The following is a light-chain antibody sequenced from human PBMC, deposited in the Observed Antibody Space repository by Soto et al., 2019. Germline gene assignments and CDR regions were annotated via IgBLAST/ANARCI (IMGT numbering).Light chain of an antibody. CDR3: QKYNSAPLT. J-gene: IGKJ4*01. Sequence: DIQITQSPSSLSSSVLERFTITCRATQVITNFLAWYQQKPGKVPRLLIYSASTLQSGVPSRFSGSGYGTEFTLTISSLQPEDVATYYCQKYNSAPLTFGGGTKVDTK. V-gene: IGKV1-27*01. CDR2: SAS. CDR1: QVITNF.